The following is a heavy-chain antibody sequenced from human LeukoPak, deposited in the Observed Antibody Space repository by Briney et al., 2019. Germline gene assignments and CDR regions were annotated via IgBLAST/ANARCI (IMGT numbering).Heavy chain of an antibody. Sequence: ASVKVSCKASGYTFTGYYMRWVRQAPGQGLEWMGWINPNSGGTNYAQKFQGRVTMTRDTSISTAYMELSRLRSDDTAVYYCARDLGDGYKSWPHDYWGQGTLVTVSS. V-gene: IGHV1-2*02. CDR3: ARDLGDGYKSWPHDY. CDR1: GYTFTGYY. D-gene: IGHD5-24*01. CDR2: INPNSGGT. J-gene: IGHJ4*02.